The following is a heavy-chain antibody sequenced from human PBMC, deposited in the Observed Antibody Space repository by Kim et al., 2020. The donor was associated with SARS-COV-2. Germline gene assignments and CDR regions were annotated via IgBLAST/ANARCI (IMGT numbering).Heavy chain of an antibody. J-gene: IGHJ6*04. Sequence: SGATTYYADSVEGRFTNSRDNSKNTLYLQMNSLRAEDTAIYYCAKNREMDVWGKGTTVSVPS. CDR3: AKNREMDV. CDR2: SGATT. V-gene: IGHV3-23*01.